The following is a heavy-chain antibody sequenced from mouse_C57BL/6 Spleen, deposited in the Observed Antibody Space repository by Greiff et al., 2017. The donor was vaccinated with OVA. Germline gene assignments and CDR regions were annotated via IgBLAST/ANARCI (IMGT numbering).Heavy chain of an antibody. CDR1: GYTFTSYW. Sequence: VQLQQPGAELVQPGASVTMSCMASGYTFTSYWITWVQQRPGQGLEWIGDIYPGSGSTNYNEKFKSKATLTVDTYSSAAYMQLSSLTSEDSAVYYCARCSNYSDWFADWGQGTLVTVSA. CDR2: IYPGSGST. CDR3: ARCSNYSDWFAD. V-gene: IGHV1-55*01. D-gene: IGHD2-5*01. J-gene: IGHJ3*01.